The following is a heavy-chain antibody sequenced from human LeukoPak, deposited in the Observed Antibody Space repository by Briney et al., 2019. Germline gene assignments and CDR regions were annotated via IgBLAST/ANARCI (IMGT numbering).Heavy chain of an antibody. Sequence: SETLSLTCTVSGGALSSYYWSWIRQPPGKGLEGIGYIYYSGSINYNPSLKSRVTISVDTSKNQFSLKLSSVTAADTAVYYCARGGYYDFWSGYYTPSPFDFWGQGALVTVSS. J-gene: IGHJ4*02. V-gene: IGHV4-59*08. CDR1: GGALSSYY. CDR3: ARGGYYDFWSGYYTPSPFDF. CDR2: IYYSGSI. D-gene: IGHD3-3*01.